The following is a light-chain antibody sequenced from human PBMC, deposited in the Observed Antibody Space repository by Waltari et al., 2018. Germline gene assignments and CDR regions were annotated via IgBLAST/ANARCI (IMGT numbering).Light chain of an antibody. J-gene: IGKJ2*01. V-gene: IGKV3-20*01. CDR3: QQYGSSVLYT. CDR2: GAS. Sequence: EVVLTQSPDTLSLSPGERATLSCRASQSLTKRYLAWYQQKPGRAPRRLIYGASSRAAVIPDRFSGSGSGTDFTLTISRLEPEDFAVYYCQQYGSSVLYTFGQGTKLEIK. CDR1: QSLTKRY.